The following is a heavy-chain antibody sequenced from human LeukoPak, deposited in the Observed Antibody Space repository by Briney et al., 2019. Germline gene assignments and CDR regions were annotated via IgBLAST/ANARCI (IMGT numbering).Heavy chain of an antibody. D-gene: IGHD6-13*01. CDR2: ISSNGGST. V-gene: IGHV3-64*04. J-gene: IGHJ5*02. Sequence: GGSLRLSCSASGFTFSSNAMHWVRQAPGKGLECVSAISSNGGSTYYADSVKGRFTISRDNSKNTLYLQMNSLRAEDTAVYYCARDRASYFGQQLVRGWFDPWGQGTLVTVSS. CDR3: ARDRASYFGQQLVRGWFDP. CDR1: GFTFSSNA.